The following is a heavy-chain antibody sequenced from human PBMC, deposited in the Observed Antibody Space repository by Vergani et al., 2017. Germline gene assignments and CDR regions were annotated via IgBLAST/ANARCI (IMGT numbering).Heavy chain of an antibody. CDR3: AREGRSGYDFGY. V-gene: IGHV1-46*01. Sequence: QVQLVQSGAEVKKPGSSVKVSCKASGGTFSSYAISWVRQAPGQGLEWMGIINPSGGSTSYAQKFQGRVTMTRDTSTSTVYMELSSLRSEDTAVYYCAREGRSGYDFGYWGQGTLVTVSS. J-gene: IGHJ4*02. CDR2: INPSGGST. D-gene: IGHD5-12*01. CDR1: GGTFSSYA.